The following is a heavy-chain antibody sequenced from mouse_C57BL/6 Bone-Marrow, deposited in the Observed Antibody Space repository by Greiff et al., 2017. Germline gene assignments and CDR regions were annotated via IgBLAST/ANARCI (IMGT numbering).Heavy chain of an antibody. Sequence: VQLKESGGDLVKPGGSLKLSCAASGFTFSSYGMSWVRQTPDKRLEWVATISSGGSYTYYPEIVKGRITISRDNAKNTLYLQMSSLKSEDTAMYYCARLTTVVDAMDYWGQGTSVTVSS. CDR2: ISSGGSYT. J-gene: IGHJ4*01. V-gene: IGHV5-6*01. CDR1: GFTFSSYG. D-gene: IGHD1-1*01. CDR3: ARLTTVVDAMDY.